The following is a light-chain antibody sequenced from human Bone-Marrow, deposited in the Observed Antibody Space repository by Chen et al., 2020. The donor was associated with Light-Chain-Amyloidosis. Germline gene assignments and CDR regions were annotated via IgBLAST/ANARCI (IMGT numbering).Light chain of an antibody. CDR3: QVCDRSSDRPM. CDR2: DDS. Sequence: SYVLTQPSSVSVAPGQTATIACGGNNIGSTSVHWYQQTPGQAPLLVVSDDSDRHSGIPERLSGSNSGNTATLTISRVEAGDEADYYCQVCDRSSDRPMFGGGTKLTVL. V-gene: IGLV3-21*02. J-gene: IGLJ3*02. CDR1: NIGSTS.